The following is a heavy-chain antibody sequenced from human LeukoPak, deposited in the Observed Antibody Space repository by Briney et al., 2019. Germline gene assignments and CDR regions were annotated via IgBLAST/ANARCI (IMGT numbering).Heavy chain of an antibody. CDR2: ISYDGSNK. J-gene: IGHJ6*04. CDR1: GFTFSGYP. Sequence: GGSLRLSCAASGFTFSGYPIHWVRQAPGKGLEWVAVISYDGSNKYYADSVKGRFTISRDNSKNTLDLQMNSLRVEDTAVYYCVRDRAPWGGALGGAKGMDVWGEGTTVTVSS. V-gene: IGHV3-30-3*01. D-gene: IGHD3-10*01. CDR3: VRDRAPWGGALGGAKGMDV.